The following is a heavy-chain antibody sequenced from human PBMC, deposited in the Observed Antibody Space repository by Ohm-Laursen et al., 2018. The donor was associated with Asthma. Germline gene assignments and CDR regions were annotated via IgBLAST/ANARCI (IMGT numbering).Heavy chain of an antibody. D-gene: IGHD6-19*01. CDR3: ARDMDSSNRRRRDY. CDR1: GYTFTSYS. CDR2: INPSGGST. V-gene: IGHV1-46*01. J-gene: IGHJ4*02. Sequence: SVKVSCKTSGYTFTSYSMHWVRQAPGQGLEWMGIINPSGGSTSYAQKLQGRVTMTTDTSTSTAYMELRSLRSDDTAVYYCARDMDSSNRRRRDYWGQGTLVTVSS.